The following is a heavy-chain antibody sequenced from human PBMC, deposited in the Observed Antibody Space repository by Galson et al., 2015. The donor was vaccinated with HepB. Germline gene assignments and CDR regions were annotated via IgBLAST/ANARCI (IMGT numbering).Heavy chain of an antibody. CDR1: GYTFTGYF. D-gene: IGHD3-22*01. Sequence: SVKVSCKASGYTFTGYFMHWVRQAPGQGLEWMGWINPNTGDTKYAQNFQDWVTMTRDTSITTVYMELSRLRSDDTAVYYCARDKGEGSGDYYDRWGQGTLVTVSS. V-gene: IGHV1-2*04. J-gene: IGHJ5*02. CDR3: ARDKGEGSGDYYDR. CDR2: INPNTGDT.